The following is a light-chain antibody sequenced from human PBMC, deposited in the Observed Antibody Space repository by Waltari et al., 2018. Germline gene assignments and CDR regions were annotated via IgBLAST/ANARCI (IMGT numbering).Light chain of an antibody. CDR2: KAS. J-gene: IGKJ2*03. Sequence: DIQMTQSPSSLSASVGDRVTITCRASENVNNYLNWYQQKPGKAPKFLIYKASTLQSGVPSRFSGSGSGTDYTFIISSLQSEDVATYYCQHGYGTPYSFGQGTKVEIK. CDR1: ENVNNY. CDR3: QHGYGTPYS. V-gene: IGKV1-39*01.